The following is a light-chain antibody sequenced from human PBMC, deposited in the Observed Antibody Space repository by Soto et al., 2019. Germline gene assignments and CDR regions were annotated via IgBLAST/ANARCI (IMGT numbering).Light chain of an antibody. CDR2: DAS. CDR3: QQYNSYWT. V-gene: IGKV1-5*01. CDR1: QSISNW. J-gene: IGKJ1*01. Sequence: IQMTQSPSTLSASVGDRVTITCRASQSISNWLAWYQQKQGKAPKLLIYDASSLESGVPSRFSGSGSGTEFTLTISSLQPDDFATYYCQQYNSYWTFGQGTKVDIK.